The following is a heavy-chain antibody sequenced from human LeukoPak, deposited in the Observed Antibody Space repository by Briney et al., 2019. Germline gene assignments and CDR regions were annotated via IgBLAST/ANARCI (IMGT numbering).Heavy chain of an antibody. CDR2: INSDESTI. Sequence: GGSLRLSCAASGFTFSRHWMHWVRQAPGKGLVWVSRINSDESTIDYADSVKGRFTISRDNVKNMVYLQMNSLRAEDTAVYYCIRALSGTEDYWGQGTLVTVSS. J-gene: IGHJ4*02. CDR3: IRALSGTEDY. CDR1: GFTFSRHW. D-gene: IGHD2-15*01. V-gene: IGHV3-74*01.